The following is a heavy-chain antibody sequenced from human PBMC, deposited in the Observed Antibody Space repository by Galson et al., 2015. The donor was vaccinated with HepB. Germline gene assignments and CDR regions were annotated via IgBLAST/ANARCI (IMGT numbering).Heavy chain of an antibody. D-gene: IGHD1-1*01. Sequence: SLRLSCAASGFTFRRLGMTWVRQAAGKGLECVAAISMSGGSTDYADSVKGRFTISRDNSNNMLYLQMNNLRAEDTAVHYCARGTTSIDYWGQGTQVSVSS. J-gene: IGHJ4*02. CDR1: GFTFRRLG. CDR2: ISMSGGST. V-gene: IGHV3-23*01. CDR3: ARGTTSIDY.